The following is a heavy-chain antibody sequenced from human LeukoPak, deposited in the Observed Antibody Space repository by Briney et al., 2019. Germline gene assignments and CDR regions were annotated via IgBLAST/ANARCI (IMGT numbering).Heavy chain of an antibody. D-gene: IGHD3-10*01. CDR1: GYRFTNLW. J-gene: IGHJ6*04. CDR2: IYAGDSDT. V-gene: IGHV5-51*01. CDR3: ARSGFARGMDV. Sequence: GESLKISCKASGYRFTNLWIAWVRQMPGKGLEWMGIIYAGDSDTRYSPSLQGQVTMSVDKSSSTAYLQWTSLKASDTAMYYCARSGFARGMDVWGKGTTVTVAS.